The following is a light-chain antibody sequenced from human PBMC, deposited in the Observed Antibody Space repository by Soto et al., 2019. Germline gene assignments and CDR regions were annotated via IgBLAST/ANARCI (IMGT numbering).Light chain of an antibody. CDR2: DAS. CDR3: QQYNSYSWT. Sequence: DIQMIQSPSTLSASVGDRVTITCGASQSISNWLAWYQQKPGKAPKLLIYDASSLEGGVPSRFSGSGSGTEFTLTISSLQPDDFATYYCQQYNSYSWTFGQGTKVDNK. V-gene: IGKV1-5*01. J-gene: IGKJ1*01. CDR1: QSISNW.